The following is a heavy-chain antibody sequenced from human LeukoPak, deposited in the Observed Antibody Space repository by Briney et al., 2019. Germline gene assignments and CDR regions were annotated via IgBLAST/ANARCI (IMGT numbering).Heavy chain of an antibody. CDR1: GGSFSGYY. J-gene: IGHJ4*02. Sequence: SETLSLTCAVYGGSFSGYYWSWIRQPPGKGLEWIGEINHSGSTNYNPSLKSRVTISVDTSKNQFSLKLSSVIAADTAVYYCARGIVVVPAAIPLDYWGQGTLVTVSP. CDR3: ARGIVVVPAAIPLDY. CDR2: INHSGST. V-gene: IGHV4-34*01. D-gene: IGHD2-2*01.